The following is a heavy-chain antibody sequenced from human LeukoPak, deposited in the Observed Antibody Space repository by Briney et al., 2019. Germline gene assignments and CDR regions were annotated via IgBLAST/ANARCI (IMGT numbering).Heavy chain of an antibody. CDR3: ARSAITYSSSENWSDP. CDR1: GGSFSGYY. D-gene: IGHD6-6*01. Sequence: KPSETLSLTCAVYGGSFSGYYWSWIRQPPGKGLEWIGEINHSGSTNYNPSLKSRVTISVDTSKNQFSLKLSSVTAADTAVYYCARSAITYSSSENWSDPWSQGTLVTVSS. CDR2: INHSGST. J-gene: IGHJ5*02. V-gene: IGHV4-34*01.